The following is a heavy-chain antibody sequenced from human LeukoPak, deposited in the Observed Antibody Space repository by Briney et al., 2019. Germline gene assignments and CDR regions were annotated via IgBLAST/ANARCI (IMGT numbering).Heavy chain of an antibody. D-gene: IGHD4-17*01. Sequence: GGSLRLSCAASGFTFSSYAMHWVRQAPGKGLEWVAVISYDGSNKYYADSMKGRFTISRDNSKNTLYLQMNSLRAEDTAVYYCARDVNNDYGDADPPDYWGQGTLVTVSS. CDR1: GFTFSSYA. J-gene: IGHJ4*02. CDR2: ISYDGSNK. V-gene: IGHV3-30-3*01. CDR3: ARDVNNDYGDADPPDY.